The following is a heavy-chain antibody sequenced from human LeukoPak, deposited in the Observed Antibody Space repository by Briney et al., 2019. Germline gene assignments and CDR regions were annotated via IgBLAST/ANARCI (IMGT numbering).Heavy chain of an antibody. J-gene: IGHJ3*02. Sequence: SETLSLTCTVSGGSISSSSYYWGWIRQPPGKGLEWIGSIYYSGSTYYNPSLKSRVTISVDTSKNQFSLKLSSVTAADTAVYYCARDGYNLDAFDIWGQGTMVTVSS. CDR1: GGSISSSSYY. V-gene: IGHV4-39*07. CDR3: ARDGYNLDAFDI. CDR2: IYYSGST. D-gene: IGHD5-24*01.